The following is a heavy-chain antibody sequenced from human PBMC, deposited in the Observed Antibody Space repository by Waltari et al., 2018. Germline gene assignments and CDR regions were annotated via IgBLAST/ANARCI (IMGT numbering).Heavy chain of an antibody. V-gene: IGHV4-39*07. CDR1: GGSISSSSYY. CDR3: ARKGQYYFDY. CDR2: IYYSGRT. J-gene: IGHJ4*02. Sequence: QLQLQESGPGLVKPSETLSLTCTVSGGSISSSSYYWGWIRQPPGKGLEWIGSIYYSGRTYYTPSLKSRVTISVDTSKNQFSLKLSAVTAADTAVYYCARKGQYYFDYWGQGTLVTVSS.